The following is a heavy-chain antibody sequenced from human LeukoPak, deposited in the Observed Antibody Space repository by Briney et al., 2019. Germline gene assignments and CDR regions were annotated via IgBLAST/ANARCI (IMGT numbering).Heavy chain of an antibody. J-gene: IGHJ6*03. Sequence: GGSLRLSCAASGFTFSSYWMSWVRQAPGKGLEWVANIKQDGSEKYYVDSVKGRFTISRDNAKNSLYLQMNSMRDEDTAVYYCAKRFQYCSGGSCYTGTGANYYYYYMDVWGKGTTVTVSS. V-gene: IGHV3-7*01. D-gene: IGHD2-15*01. CDR1: GFTFSSYW. CDR3: AKRFQYCSGGSCYTGTGANYYYYYMDV. CDR2: IKQDGSEK.